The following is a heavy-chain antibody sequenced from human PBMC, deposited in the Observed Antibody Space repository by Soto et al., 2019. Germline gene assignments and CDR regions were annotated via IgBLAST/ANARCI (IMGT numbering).Heavy chain of an antibody. CDR2: IYYSVST. CDR1: GGSLSSSSYY. J-gene: IGHJ4*02. V-gene: IGHV4-39*01. D-gene: IGHD1-26*01. Sequence: TLSLTCTVSGGSLSSSSYYWGWIRQPPGKGLEWIGSIYYSVSTYYNPSLKSRVTISVDTSKNQFSLKLSSVTAADTAVYYCASKELLLFYFDYWGQGTLVTVSS. CDR3: ASKELLLFYFDY.